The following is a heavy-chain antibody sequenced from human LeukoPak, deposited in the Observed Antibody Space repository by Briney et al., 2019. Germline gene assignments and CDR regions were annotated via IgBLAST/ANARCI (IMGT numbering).Heavy chain of an antibody. J-gene: IGHJ4*02. CDR1: GASISDYF. Sequence: SETLSLTCTVSGASISDYFWNWIRQPAGRGLEWVGRIDTSGTAKYNSSLKSRVTISVDTSKNQFSLRLSSAAAADTAIYYCARGTKKTVYHTLDYWGQGILVTVSS. CDR3: ARGTKKTVYHTLDY. D-gene: IGHD1-7*01. CDR2: IDTSGTA. V-gene: IGHV4-4*07.